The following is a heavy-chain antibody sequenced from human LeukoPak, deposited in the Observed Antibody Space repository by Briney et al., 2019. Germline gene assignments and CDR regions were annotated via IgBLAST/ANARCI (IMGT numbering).Heavy chain of an antibody. Sequence: SVKVSCKASGGTFSSYAISWVRQAPGQGLEWMGGIIPIFGTANYAQKFQGRVTITTDESTSTAYMELSSLRSEDTAVYYCARDRYCSGGSCYSPETNWFDPWGQGTLVTVSS. V-gene: IGHV1-69*05. J-gene: IGHJ5*02. D-gene: IGHD2-15*01. CDR2: IIPIFGTA. CDR3: ARDRYCSGGSCYSPETNWFDP. CDR1: GGTFSSYA.